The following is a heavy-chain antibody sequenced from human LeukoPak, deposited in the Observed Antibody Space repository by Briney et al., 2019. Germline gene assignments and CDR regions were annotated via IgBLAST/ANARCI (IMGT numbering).Heavy chain of an antibody. Sequence: ASVKVSCKASGYTFTGHFVHWVRQAPGQGLEWMGWINPNSGGAKYAQNFQGRVSMTTDTSISTAYMELSRLRSGDTAVYYCARALRTDILTTDNWGQGTLVTVSS. V-gene: IGHV1-2*02. CDR1: GYTFTGHF. CDR3: ARALRTDILTTDN. J-gene: IGHJ4*02. D-gene: IGHD3-9*01. CDR2: INPNSGGA.